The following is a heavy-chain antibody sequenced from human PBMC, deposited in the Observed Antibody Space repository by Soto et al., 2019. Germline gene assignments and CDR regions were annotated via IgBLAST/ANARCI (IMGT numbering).Heavy chain of an antibody. CDR3: ARDFDGSGWYGSSAFDI. Sequence: ASVKVSCKASGGTFSSYAISWVRQAPGQGLEWMGGIIPIFGTANYAQKFQGRVTITADESTSTAYMELSSLRSEDTAVYYYARDFDGSGWYGSSAFDIWGQGTTVTVSS. CDR2: IIPIFGTA. J-gene: IGHJ3*02. V-gene: IGHV1-69*13. CDR1: GGTFSSYA. D-gene: IGHD6-19*01.